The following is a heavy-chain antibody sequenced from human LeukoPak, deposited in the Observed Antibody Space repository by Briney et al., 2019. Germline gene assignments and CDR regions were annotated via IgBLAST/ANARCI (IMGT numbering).Heavy chain of an antibody. J-gene: IGHJ6*02. CDR3: AKGFYCSNGVCREYYGLDV. D-gene: IGHD2-8*01. CDR1: GFTFSDYA. Sequence: PGGSLRLSCAASGFTFSDYAMNWVRQAPGKGLEWVSAISASGGSTYYPDSVKGRFTISRDNSKSTLYLQMNSLRAEDTAVYYCAKGFYCSNGVCREYYGLDVWGQGTTVTVSS. V-gene: IGHV3-23*01. CDR2: ISASGGST.